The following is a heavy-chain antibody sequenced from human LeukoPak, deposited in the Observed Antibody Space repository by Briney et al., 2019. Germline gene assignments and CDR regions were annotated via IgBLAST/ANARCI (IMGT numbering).Heavy chain of an antibody. CDR3: ARRTYYYDSSGYYANYYYYMDV. CDR2: INPNSGGT. Sequence: ASVKVSCKASGYTFTGYYMHWVRQAPGQGLEWMGWINPNSGGTNYAQKFQGRVTMTRDTSISTAYMELSRLRSDDTAVYYCARRTYYYDSSGYYANYYYYMDVWGKGTTVTVSS. J-gene: IGHJ6*03. V-gene: IGHV1-2*02. D-gene: IGHD3-22*01. CDR1: GYTFTGYY.